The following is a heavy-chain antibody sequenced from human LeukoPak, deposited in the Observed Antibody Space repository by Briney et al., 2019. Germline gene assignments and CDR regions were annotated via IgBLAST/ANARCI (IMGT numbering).Heavy chain of an antibody. CDR3: VKEIIYYNSGRYYSAMDV. J-gene: IGHJ6*02. CDR1: GFTFSRYA. D-gene: IGHD3-10*01. CDR2: ISSNGGTT. Sequence: PGGSLRLFCSASGFTFSRYAMHWVRQAPGKGLEYVSAISSNGGTTHYADSVKGRFTISRDNSKDTLYLQMSSLRAEDTAVYICVKEIIYYNSGRYYSAMDVWGQGTTVTVSS. V-gene: IGHV3-64D*06.